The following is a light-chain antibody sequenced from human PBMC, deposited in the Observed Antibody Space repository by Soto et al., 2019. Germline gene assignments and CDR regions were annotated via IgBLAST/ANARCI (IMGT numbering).Light chain of an antibody. CDR1: SSDIGGYNR. Sequence: QSALTQPASVSGSPGQSITISCTGTSSDIGGYNRVSWYQQPPGTAPKLIIYEVNNRPSGVPDRFSGSKSGNTASLTISGLQAEDEADYYCNSFTTSSTYVFGTGTKVTVL. CDR3: NSFTTSSTYV. CDR2: EVN. J-gene: IGLJ1*01. V-gene: IGLV2-18*02.